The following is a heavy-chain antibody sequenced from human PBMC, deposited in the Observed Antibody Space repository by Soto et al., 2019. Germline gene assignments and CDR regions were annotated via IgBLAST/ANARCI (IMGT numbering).Heavy chain of an antibody. CDR2: ISSSGSTI. CDR1: GFTFSDYY. V-gene: IGHV3-11*01. J-gene: IGHJ5*02. Sequence: PGGSLRLSCAASGFTFSDYYMSWIRQAPGKGLEWVSYISSSGSTIYYADSVKGRFTISRDNAKNSLYLQMNSLRAEDTAVYYCARDSGYYYGSGSFLSKITWFDPWGQGTLVTVSS. D-gene: IGHD3-10*01. CDR3: ARDSGYYYGSGSFLSKITWFDP.